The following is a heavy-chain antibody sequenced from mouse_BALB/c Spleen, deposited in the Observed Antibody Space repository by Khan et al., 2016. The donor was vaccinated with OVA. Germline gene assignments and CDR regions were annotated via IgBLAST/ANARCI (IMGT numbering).Heavy chain of an antibody. J-gene: IGHJ2*01. V-gene: IGHV1-87*01. CDR1: GYTFTRYW. CDR2: IYPGDGDT. D-gene: IGHD2-1*01. CDR3: ASHYGSYFDY. Sequence: VQLQESGAELARPGASVKLSCKASGYTFTRYWIQWVKERPGQGLEWIGAIYPGDGDTRYTQKFKGKATITADKSSSTAYMQLSSLASEDSAVYYCASHYGSYFDYWGQGTTLTVSS.